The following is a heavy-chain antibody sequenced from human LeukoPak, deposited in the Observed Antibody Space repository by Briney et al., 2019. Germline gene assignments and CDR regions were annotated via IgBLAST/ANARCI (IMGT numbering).Heavy chain of an antibody. D-gene: IGHD5-12*01. J-gene: IGHJ6*02. Sequence: GASVKVSCKASGYTFTSYDINWVRQATGQGLEWMGWMNPNSGNTGYAQKFQGRVTMTRNTSISTAYMELSSLRSEDTAVYYCARGRQWLRFIARQNYYGMDVWGQGTTVTVSS. CDR3: ARGRQWLRFIARQNYYGMDV. CDR1: GYTFTSYD. V-gene: IGHV1-8*01. CDR2: MNPNSGNT.